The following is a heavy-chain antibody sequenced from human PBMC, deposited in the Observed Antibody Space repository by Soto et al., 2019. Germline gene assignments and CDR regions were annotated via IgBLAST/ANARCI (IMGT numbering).Heavy chain of an antibody. CDR3: AREGYSSSWVNYYGMDV. CDR1: VFPFSSYA. D-gene: IGHD6-13*01. J-gene: IGHJ6*02. V-gene: IGHV3-30-3*01. Sequence: GGSLRLSCAASVFPFSSYAMHWVRQAPGKGLEWVAVISYDGSNKYYADSVKGRFTISRDNSKNTLYLQMNSLRAEDTAVYYCAREGYSSSWVNYYGMDVWGQGTTVTVSS. CDR2: ISYDGSNK.